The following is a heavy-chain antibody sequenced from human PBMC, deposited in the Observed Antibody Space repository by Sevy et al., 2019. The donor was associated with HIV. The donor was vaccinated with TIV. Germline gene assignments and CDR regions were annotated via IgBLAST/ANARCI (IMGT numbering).Heavy chain of an antibody. CDR1: GFTFSSYS. V-gene: IGHV3-21*01. CDR3: AREKVVPAAISPPLGRYYYYGMNV. D-gene: IGHD2-2*02. CDR2: ISSSSSYI. Sequence: GGSLRLSCAASGFTFSSYSMNWVRQAPGKGLEWVSSISSSSSYIYYADSVKGRFTISRDKAKNSVYLQMNSVRAEATAVDYVAREKVVPAAISPPLGRYYYYGMNVWGQGTTVTVSS. J-gene: IGHJ6*02.